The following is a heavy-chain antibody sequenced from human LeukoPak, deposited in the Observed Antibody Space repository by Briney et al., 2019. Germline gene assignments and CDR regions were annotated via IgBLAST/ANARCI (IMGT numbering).Heavy chain of an antibody. CDR3: AKDIRPGSGRDLALT. D-gene: IGHD3-10*01. Sequence: PGGSLRLSCAASGFTFSSYWMSWVRQAPGKGLEWVANIKQDGSEKYYVDSVKGRFTISRDNAKNSLYLQMNSLRAEDTALYYCAKDIRPGSGRDLALTWGQGTLVTVSS. V-gene: IGHV3-7*03. J-gene: IGHJ4*02. CDR2: IKQDGSEK. CDR1: GFTFSSYW.